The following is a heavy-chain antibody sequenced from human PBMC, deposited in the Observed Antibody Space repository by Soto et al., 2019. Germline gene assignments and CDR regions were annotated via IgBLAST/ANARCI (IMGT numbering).Heavy chain of an antibody. J-gene: IGHJ5*02. CDR1: GGSISSGGYY. CDR2: IYYSGST. Sequence: SETLSLTCTVSGGSISSGGYYWSWIRQHPGKSLEWIGYIYYSGSTYYNPSLKSRVTISVDTSKNQLSLKLSSVTAADTAVYYCARVYCSTSCHVSPANWFDPWGQGTLVTVSS. V-gene: IGHV4-31*03. CDR3: ARVYCSTSCHVSPANWFDP. D-gene: IGHD2-2*01.